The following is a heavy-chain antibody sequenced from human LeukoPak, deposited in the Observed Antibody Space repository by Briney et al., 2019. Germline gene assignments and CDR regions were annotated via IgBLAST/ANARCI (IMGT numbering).Heavy chain of an antibody. CDR3: AKANSYDSYYFDY. V-gene: IGHV3-66*01. D-gene: IGHD3-16*01. CDR1: GFRVSNDY. Sequence: TGGSLRLSCAASGFRVSNDYMAWVRQAPGKGLEWVSFIFAGGSAYYSDSVKGRFTISRDRSKNTLSLQMNSLRAEDTAVYFCAKANSYDSYYFDYWGQGALVIVSS. J-gene: IGHJ4*02. CDR2: IFAGGSA.